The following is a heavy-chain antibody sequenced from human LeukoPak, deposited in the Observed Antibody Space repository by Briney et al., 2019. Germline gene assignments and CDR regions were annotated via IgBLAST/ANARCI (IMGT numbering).Heavy chain of an antibody. J-gene: IGHJ4*02. Sequence: SETLSLTCAVYGGSFSGYYWNWLRQPPGKGLEWIGEINHSGNTSYNPSIKSRVAISVATSKNQFSLKVSSVTAADTAVYYCARGRREFYYDSSGRLSYWGQGTLVTVSS. CDR2: INHSGNT. V-gene: IGHV4-34*01. CDR1: GGSFSGYY. D-gene: IGHD3-22*01. CDR3: ARGRREFYYDSSGRLSY.